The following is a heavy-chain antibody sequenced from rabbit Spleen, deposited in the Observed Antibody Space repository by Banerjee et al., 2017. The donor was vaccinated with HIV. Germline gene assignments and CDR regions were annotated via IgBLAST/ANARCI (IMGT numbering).Heavy chain of an antibody. D-gene: IGHD8-1*01. CDR2: IDPGFGIT. V-gene: IGHV1S7*01. CDR3: ARDGAGGSYFAL. CDR1: GVTLSSYY. Sequence: QLEESAGGLVQPGGSLKLSCKASGVTLSSYYMNWVRQAPGKGLEWIGYIDPGFGITSYANWVNGRFSISRENAQNSVFLPMTSLTAAVPVTYFCARDGAGGSYFALWGPGTLVTVS. J-gene: IGHJ6*01.